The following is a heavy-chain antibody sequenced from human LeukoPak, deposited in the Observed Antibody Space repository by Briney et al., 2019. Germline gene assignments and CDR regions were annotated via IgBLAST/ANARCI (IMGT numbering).Heavy chain of an antibody. CDR2: ISAYNGNT. D-gene: IGHD6-19*01. Sequence: ASVKVSCKASGYTFTSYGISWVRQAPGQGLEWMGWISAYNGNTNYAQKLQGRVTMTTDTSTSTAYMELRSLRSDDTAVYYCARFMDSSGWGTPFDYWGQGTLVTVSS. CDR3: ARFMDSSGWGTPFDY. J-gene: IGHJ4*02. V-gene: IGHV1-18*01. CDR1: GYTFTSYG.